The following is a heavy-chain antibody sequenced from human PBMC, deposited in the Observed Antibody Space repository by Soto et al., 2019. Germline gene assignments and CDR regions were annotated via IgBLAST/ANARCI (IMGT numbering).Heavy chain of an antibody. CDR3: ARESYEAYYMDV. V-gene: IGHV3-33*01. J-gene: IGHJ6*03. CDR2: IWYDGSNK. CDR1: GFTFSSYG. Sequence: GGSLRLSCAASGFTFSSYGMHWVRQAPGKGLEWVAVIWYDGSNKYYADYVKGRFTNSRDNSKNTLYLQMNSLRAEDTAVYYCARESYEAYYMDVWGKGTTVTVSS. D-gene: IGHD2-8*01.